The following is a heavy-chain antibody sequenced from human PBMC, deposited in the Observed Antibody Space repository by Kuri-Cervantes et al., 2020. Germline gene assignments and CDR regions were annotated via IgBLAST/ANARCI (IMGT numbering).Heavy chain of an antibody. CDR3: ARDQVPYNGWGPLRGYSYGWYY. J-gene: IGHJ4*02. Sequence: ASVKVSCKASGYTFTSYGISWVRQAPGQGLEWMGWINPNSGGTNYAQKFQGRVTMTRDTSISTAYMELSRLRSEDTAVYYCARDQVPYNGWGPLRGYSYGWYYWGQGTLVTVSS. CDR2: INPNSGGT. CDR1: GYTFTSYG. V-gene: IGHV1-2*02. D-gene: IGHD5-18*01.